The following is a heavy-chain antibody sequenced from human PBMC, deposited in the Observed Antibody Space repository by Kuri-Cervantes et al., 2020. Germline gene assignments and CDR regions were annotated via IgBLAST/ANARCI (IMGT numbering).Heavy chain of an antibody. V-gene: IGHV3-11*01. J-gene: IGHJ4*02. D-gene: IGHD2-15*01. CDR1: GFTFSDYY. CDR2: ISSSGSTI. Sequence: GESLKISCAASGFTFSDYYMSWIRQAPGKGLEWVSYISSSGSTIYYADTVTGRFTISRDDAKYTLYLQMNSLRAEDKAVYYCARGRGAAIDYWGQGTLVTVSS. CDR3: ARGRGAAIDY.